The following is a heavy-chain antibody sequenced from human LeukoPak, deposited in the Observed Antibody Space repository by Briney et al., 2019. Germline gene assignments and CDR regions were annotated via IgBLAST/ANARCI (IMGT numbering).Heavy chain of an antibody. V-gene: IGHV3-21*01. D-gene: IGHD6-19*01. J-gene: IGHJ4*02. CDR3: ARDRELAVAGSFDY. CDR1: GFTFSSYS. CDR2: ISSSSSYI. Sequence: GGSLRLSCAASGFTFSSYSMNWVRQAPGKGLEWVSSISSSSSYIYYADSVKGRFTISRDNAKNSLYLQMNSLRAEDTAVYYCARDRELAVAGSFDYWGQGTLVTVSS.